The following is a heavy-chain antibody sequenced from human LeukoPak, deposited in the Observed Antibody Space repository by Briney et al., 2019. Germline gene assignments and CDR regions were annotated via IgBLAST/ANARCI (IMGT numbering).Heavy chain of an antibody. D-gene: IGHD6-13*01. CDR3: ASYPAAGTRGDFQH. V-gene: IGHV4-38-2*02. Sequence: SETLSLTCTVSGYSISSGYYWGWIRQPPGKGLEWIGSIYHSGSTYYNPSLKSRVTISVETSKNQFSLKLSSVTAADTAEYYCASYPAAGTRGDFQHWGQGTLVTVSS. CDR2: IYHSGST. CDR1: GYSISSGYY. J-gene: IGHJ1*01.